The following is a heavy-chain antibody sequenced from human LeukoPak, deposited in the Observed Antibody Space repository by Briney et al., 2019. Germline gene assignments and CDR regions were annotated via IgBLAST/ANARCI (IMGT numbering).Heavy chain of an antibody. V-gene: IGHV3-7*01. D-gene: IGHD2-15*01. Sequence: GESLRLSCAASGFTFSSYMMTWVRQAPGKGLEWVANIKPDGGEKFYVDSVRGRFTISRDNAKNSLYLQINSLRAEDTAVYYCARVDPVVAETYFDYWGQGTLVTVSS. CDR2: IKPDGGEK. J-gene: IGHJ4*02. CDR1: GFTFSSYM. CDR3: ARVDPVVAETYFDY.